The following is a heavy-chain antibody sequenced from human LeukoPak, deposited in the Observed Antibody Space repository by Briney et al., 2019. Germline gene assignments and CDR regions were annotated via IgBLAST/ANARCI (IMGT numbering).Heavy chain of an antibody. CDR3: ARVLFNSGYDY. J-gene: IGHJ4*02. CDR1: GYTFTGAY. CDR2: INPNSGGT. Sequence: ASVKVSCKASGYTFTGAYMHWVRQVPGQGLEWMGWINPNSGGTQFAQKFQGRVTMTRDTSISKAYMELDRLSFDDTAVYYCARVLFNSGYDYWGQGTLVTVSS. V-gene: IGHV1-2*02. D-gene: IGHD3-9*01.